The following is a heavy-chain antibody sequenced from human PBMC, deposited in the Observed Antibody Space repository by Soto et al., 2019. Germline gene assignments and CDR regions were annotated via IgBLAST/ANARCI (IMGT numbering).Heavy chain of an antibody. CDR1: GGSISTYY. D-gene: IGHD1-26*01. CDR2: IYYSGST. J-gene: IGHJ3*02. V-gene: IGHV4-59*01. Sequence: SETLSLTCTVSGGSISTYYWSWIRQPPGKGLEWIGYIYYSGSTNYNPSLKSRVTISVDTSKNQFSLKLSSVTAADTAVYYCAGIVGTYGAFDIWGQGTMVTVSS. CDR3: AGIVGTYGAFDI.